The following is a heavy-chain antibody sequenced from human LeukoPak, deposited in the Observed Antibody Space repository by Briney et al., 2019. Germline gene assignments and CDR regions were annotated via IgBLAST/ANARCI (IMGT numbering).Heavy chain of an antibody. D-gene: IGHD5-24*01. V-gene: IGHV4-59*08. J-gene: IGHJ3*02. CDR2: IYYSGST. CDR3: ARHERDASLDHAFDI. CDR1: GGSISSYY. Sequence: SETLSLTCTVSGGSISSYYWSWIRQPPGKGLEWIGYIYYSGSTSYNPSLKSRVTILVDTSKNQFSLKLSSVTATDTAVYYCARHERDASLDHAFDIWGQGTMVTVSS.